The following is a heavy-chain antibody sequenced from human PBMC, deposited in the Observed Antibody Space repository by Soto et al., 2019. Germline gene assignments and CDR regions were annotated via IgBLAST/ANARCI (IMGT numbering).Heavy chain of an antibody. V-gene: IGHV3-74*01. J-gene: IGHJ4*02. D-gene: IGHD3-3*01. CDR1: GFTFSSYW. CDR2: INSDGSST. Sequence: PGGSLRLSCAASGFTFSSYWMHWVRQAPGKGLVWVSRINSDGSSTSFADSVKGRFTISRDNSKNTLYLQMNSLRAEDTAVYYCAKTLPYYDFWSGPFGWDYWGQGTLVTVSS. CDR3: AKTLPYYDFWSGPFGWDY.